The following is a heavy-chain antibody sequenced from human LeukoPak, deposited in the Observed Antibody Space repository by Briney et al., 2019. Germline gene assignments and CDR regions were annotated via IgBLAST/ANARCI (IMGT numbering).Heavy chain of an antibody. V-gene: IGHV1-69*04. CDR3: ARAPEDDYFDP. Sequence: GASVKVSCKASGGTFSSYAISWVRQAPGQGLEWMGRIIPILGIANYAQKFQGRVTITADKSTSTAYMELSSLRSEDTAVYYCARAPEDDYFDPWGQGTLVTVSS. CDR1: GGTFSSYA. D-gene: IGHD4/OR15-4a*01. J-gene: IGHJ5*02. CDR2: IIPILGIA.